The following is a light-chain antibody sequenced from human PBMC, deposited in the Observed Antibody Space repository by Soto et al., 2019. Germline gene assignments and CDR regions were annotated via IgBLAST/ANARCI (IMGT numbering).Light chain of an antibody. CDR3: QQRSHGLT. J-gene: IGKJ4*01. CDR2: DAS. CDR1: QSVSNY. V-gene: IGKV3-11*01. Sequence: DIVLTQTPGTLSLSPGDRATLSCSASQSVSNYVAWYQQRPGQAPRLLIYDASNRATGIPARFSGSGSGTDFTLTISSLEPEDFAVYYCQQRSHGLTFGGGTKVDIK.